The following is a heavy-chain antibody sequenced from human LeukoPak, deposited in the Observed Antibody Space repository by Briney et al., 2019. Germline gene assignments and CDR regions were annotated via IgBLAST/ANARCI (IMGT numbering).Heavy chain of an antibody. D-gene: IGHD3-22*01. CDR1: GFTFSSYE. Sequence: GGSLRLSCAASGFTFSSYEMNWVRQAPGKGLEWVSYISSSGSTIYYADSVKGRFTISRDNAKNSLYLQMNSLRAEDTAVYYCARDGVYYYDREYYFDYWGQGTLVTVSS. CDR3: ARDGVYYYDREYYFDY. J-gene: IGHJ4*02. V-gene: IGHV3-48*03. CDR2: ISSSGSTI.